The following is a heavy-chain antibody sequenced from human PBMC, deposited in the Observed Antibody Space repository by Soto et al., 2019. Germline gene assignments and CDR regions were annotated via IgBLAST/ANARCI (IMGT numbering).Heavy chain of an antibody. V-gene: IGHV3-15*07. Sequence: GGSLRLSCAASGFTFSNAWMNWVRQAPGKGLEWVGRIKSKTDGGTTDYAAPVKGRFTISRDDSKNTLYLQMNSLKTEDTAVYYCTTDPPTPQQQLVFIDYYYGMDVWGQGTTVTVSS. CDR2: IKSKTDGGTT. J-gene: IGHJ6*02. CDR3: TTDPPTPQQQLVFIDYYYGMDV. D-gene: IGHD6-13*01. CDR1: GFTFSNAW.